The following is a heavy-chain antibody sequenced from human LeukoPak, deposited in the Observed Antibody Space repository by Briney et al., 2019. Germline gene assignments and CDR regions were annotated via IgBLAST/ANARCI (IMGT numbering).Heavy chain of an antibody. D-gene: IGHD5-12*01. CDR2: IKLDGTEK. Sequence: GRSLRLSCAPSGVSFSTSGMHWVRQAPGKGLEWVANIKLDGTEKYYVDSVKGRFTISRDNAKNSLDLQMNSLRVEDTAVYYCARDLGLSGYDLLDYWGQGTMVTVSS. CDR3: ARDLGLSGYDLLDY. J-gene: IGHJ4*02. CDR1: GVSFSTSG. V-gene: IGHV3-7*01.